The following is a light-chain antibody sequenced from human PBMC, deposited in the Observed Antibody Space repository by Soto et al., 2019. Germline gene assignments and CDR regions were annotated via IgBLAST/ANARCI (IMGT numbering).Light chain of an antibody. Sequence: QSVLTQPPSVSGAPGHRVTISCSGSSSNLGAGYDVQWYRQFPGTAPKLLIYANSVRPSGVPDRFSGSKSGTSASLAITGLQAEDEADYYCQSYDSSLIVSKVFGTGTKVTLL. V-gene: IGLV1-40*01. CDR2: ANS. J-gene: IGLJ1*01. CDR3: QSYDSSLIVSKV. CDR1: SSNLGAGYD.